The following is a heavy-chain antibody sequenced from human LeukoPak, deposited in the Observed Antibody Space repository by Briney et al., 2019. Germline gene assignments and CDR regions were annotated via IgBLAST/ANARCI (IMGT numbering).Heavy chain of an antibody. CDR3: AKDTRRTSMVRGVIGY. Sequence: ASVKVSCKASGGTFSSYAISWVRQAPGQGLEWMGGIIPIFGTANYAQKFQGRVTITADESTSTTYMELSSLRSEDTAVYYCAKDTRRTSMVRGVIGYWGQGTLVTVSS. CDR2: IIPIFGTA. CDR1: GGTFSSYA. D-gene: IGHD3-10*01. V-gene: IGHV1-69*13. J-gene: IGHJ4*02.